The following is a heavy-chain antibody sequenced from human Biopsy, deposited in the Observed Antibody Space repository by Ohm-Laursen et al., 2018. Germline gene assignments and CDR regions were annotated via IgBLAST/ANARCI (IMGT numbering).Heavy chain of an antibody. J-gene: IGHJ4*02. V-gene: IGHV1-24*01. CDR3: AADINVWNVNY. CDR2: FAPENGKT. Sequence: ASVKVSCKASGYTFTELSMHWVRQAPGQGLEWMGGFAPENGKTVYAQNFQARVSMTEDTSTDTAYMELRSLRSEDTAVYYCAADINVWNVNYWGQGTQVTVSS. CDR1: GYTFTELS. D-gene: IGHD1-1*01.